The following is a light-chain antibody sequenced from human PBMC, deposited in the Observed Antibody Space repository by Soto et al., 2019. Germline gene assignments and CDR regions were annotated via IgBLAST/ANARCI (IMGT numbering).Light chain of an antibody. CDR2: EVN. CDR3: SSYAVSDSLV. J-gene: IGLJ2*01. CDR1: SSDVGGYDY. Sequence: QSALTQPPSASGSPGQSVTISCTGTSSDVGGYDYVSWYQQHPGKVPKLMIYEVNKRPSGVPDRFSGSKSGTTASLTVSGLQTEDEADYYCSSYAVSDSLVFGGGTQLTVL. V-gene: IGLV2-8*01.